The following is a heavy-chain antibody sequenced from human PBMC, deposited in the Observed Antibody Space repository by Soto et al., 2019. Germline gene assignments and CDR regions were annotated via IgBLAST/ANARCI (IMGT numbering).Heavy chain of an antibody. J-gene: IGHJ5*02. CDR2: INAGNGNT. Sequence: GASVKVSCKASGYTFTSYAMNWVRQAPGQRLEWMGWINAGNGNTKYSQKFQGRVTITRDTSASTAYMELSSLRSEDTAVYYDFWSAPGRFDPWGQGTLVTVSS. D-gene: IGHD3-3*01. CDR3: FWSAPGRFDP. V-gene: IGHV1-3*01. CDR1: GYTFTSYA.